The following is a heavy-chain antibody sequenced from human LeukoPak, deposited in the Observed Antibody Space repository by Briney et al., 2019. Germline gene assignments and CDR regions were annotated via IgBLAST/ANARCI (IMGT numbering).Heavy chain of an antibody. CDR1: GFTFSSYS. Sequence: PGGSLRLSCAASGFTFSSYSMNWVRQAPGKGLEWVSSIIKSSSYIYYADSVKGRFTISRDNARNSLYLQMNSLRAEDPAMYYCATDKRFGVRYYFYYYGMDVWGRGPRVTVSS. D-gene: IGHD3-10*01. CDR3: ATDKRFGVRYYFYYYGMDV. V-gene: IGHV3-21*01. J-gene: IGHJ6*02. CDR2: IIKSSSYI.